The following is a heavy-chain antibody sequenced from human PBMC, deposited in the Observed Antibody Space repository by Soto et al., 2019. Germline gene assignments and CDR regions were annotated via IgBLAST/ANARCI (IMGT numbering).Heavy chain of an antibody. Sequence: GASVKVSCKASGGTFSSYAISWLRQAPGQGLEWMGGVIPMFATSNYAQKFQGRVTITADRSTSTAYMELSRLRSEDTAVYYCARYGVMGFDFDYWGQGTLVTVSS. CDR1: GGTFSSYA. CDR2: VIPMFATS. V-gene: IGHV1-69*06. J-gene: IGHJ4*02. CDR3: ARYGVMGFDFDY. D-gene: IGHD4-17*01.